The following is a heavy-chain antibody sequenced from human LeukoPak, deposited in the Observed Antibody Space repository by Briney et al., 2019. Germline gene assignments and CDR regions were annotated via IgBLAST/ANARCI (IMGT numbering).Heavy chain of an antibody. V-gene: IGHV3-66*01. J-gene: IGHJ4*02. CDR2: IYSGGST. CDR3: AREYRLDENVDTAMEHPYTLPYFDY. Sequence: GGSLRLSCAASGFAVSSNYMSWVRQAPGKGLEWVSVIYSGGSTYYADSVKGRFTISRDNSKNTLYLQMNSLRAEDTAVYYCAREYRLDENVDTAMEHPYTLPYFDYWGQGTLVTVSS. D-gene: IGHD5-18*01. CDR1: GFAVSSNY.